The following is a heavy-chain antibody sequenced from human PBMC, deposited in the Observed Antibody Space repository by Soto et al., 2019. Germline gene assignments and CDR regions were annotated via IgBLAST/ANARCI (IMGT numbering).Heavy chain of an antibody. CDR3: TTTTVTSDFHF. CDR2: ISSGSRDI. D-gene: IGHD4-17*01. CDR1: GFTFSTYG. V-gene: IGHV3-21*01. J-gene: IGHJ4*02. Sequence: GGSLILSCAASGFTFSTYGMNWVRQAPGKGLEWVSSISSGSRDIYYADSVKGRFAISRDNAKNSLYLQMNSLRVEDTAVYYCTTTTVTSDFHFWGLGALVTAPQ.